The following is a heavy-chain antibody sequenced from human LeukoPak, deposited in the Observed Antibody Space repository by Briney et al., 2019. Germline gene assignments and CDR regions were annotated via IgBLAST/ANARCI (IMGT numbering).Heavy chain of an antibody. V-gene: IGHV3-30*03. CDR3: ARDGGDSSGYYYWFDY. CDR1: GFTFSSYG. J-gene: IGHJ4*02. D-gene: IGHD3-22*01. Sequence: GGSLRLSCAASGFTFSSYGMHWVRQAPGKGLEWVAVISYDGSNKYYADSVKGRFTISRDNSKNTLYLQMNSLRAEDTAVYYCARDGGDSSGYYYWFDYWGRGTLVTVSS. CDR2: ISYDGSNK.